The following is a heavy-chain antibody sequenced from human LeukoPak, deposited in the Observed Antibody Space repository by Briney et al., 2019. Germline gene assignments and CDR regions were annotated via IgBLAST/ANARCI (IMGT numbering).Heavy chain of an antibody. D-gene: IGHD3-10*02. J-gene: IGHJ3*02. CDR1: GFTFSSYD. CDR3: ARVTRFGGYAFDI. V-gene: IGHV3-13*01. CDR2: IGTAGDT. Sequence: GGSLRLSCAASGFTFSSYDMHWVRHATGKGLEWVSAIGTAGDTYYPGSVKGRFTISRENAKNSLYLQMNSLRAGDTAVYYCARVTRFGGYAFDIWGQGTMVTVSS.